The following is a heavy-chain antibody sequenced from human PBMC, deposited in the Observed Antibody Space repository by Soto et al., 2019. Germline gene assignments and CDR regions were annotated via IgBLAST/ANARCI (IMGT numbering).Heavy chain of an antibody. CDR2: FRSGGDDGTT. D-gene: IGHD3-10*01. Sequence: GGSLRLSCAASGFTFSSYSMSWVRQAPGKGLEWVSGFRSGGDDGTTHYADSAKGRFTISRDNSKNTLFLQMDSLRAEDTAIYYCAKKVNSGPGSQYFDYWGQGTLVTVSS. J-gene: IGHJ4*02. CDR1: GFTFSSYS. V-gene: IGHV3-23*01. CDR3: AKKVNSGPGSQYFDY.